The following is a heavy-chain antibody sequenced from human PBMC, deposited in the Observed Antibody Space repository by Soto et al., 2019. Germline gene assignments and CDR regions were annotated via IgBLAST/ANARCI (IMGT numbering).Heavy chain of an antibody. J-gene: IGHJ6*02. Sequence: GGSLRLSCVASGFTFSSSWMHWVRQAPGKGLVWVSQIRPDGSSTMYADSVKGRLTISRDNAKKMLYLQMNSLRADDTAVYYCARDIDNRDYYYGLDVWGQGTTVTVSS. CDR3: ARDIDNRDYYYGLDV. CDR1: GFTFSSSW. V-gene: IGHV3-74*03. CDR2: IRPDGSST. D-gene: IGHD1-20*01.